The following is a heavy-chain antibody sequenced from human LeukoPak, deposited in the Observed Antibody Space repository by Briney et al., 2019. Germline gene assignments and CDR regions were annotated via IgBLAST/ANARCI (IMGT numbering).Heavy chain of an antibody. Sequence: PGGSLRLSCAASGFTFDDYAMHWVRQAPGKGLEWVSLISWDGGSTYYADSVKGRFTISRDNAKNTLYLQMNSLRAEDTAVYYCAKSRSYTVRDAFEIWGQGTKVTVSS. V-gene: IGHV3-43D*03. CDR3: AKSRSYTVRDAFEI. D-gene: IGHD3-10*01. CDR1: GFTFDDYA. CDR2: ISWDGGST. J-gene: IGHJ3*02.